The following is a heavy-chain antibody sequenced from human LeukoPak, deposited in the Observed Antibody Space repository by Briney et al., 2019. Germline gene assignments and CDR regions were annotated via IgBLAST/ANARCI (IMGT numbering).Heavy chain of an antibody. CDR3: ARDPYGSSWYLIPFFDY. CDR2: ISSSSSYI. Sequence: PGGSLRLSCAASGFTFSSYSMNWVRQAPGKGLEWVSSISSSSSYIYYADSVKGRFTISRDNAKNSLYLQMNSLRAEDTAVYYCARDPYGSSWYLIPFFDYWGQGTLVTVSS. CDR1: GFTFSSYS. D-gene: IGHD6-13*01. V-gene: IGHV3-21*01. J-gene: IGHJ4*02.